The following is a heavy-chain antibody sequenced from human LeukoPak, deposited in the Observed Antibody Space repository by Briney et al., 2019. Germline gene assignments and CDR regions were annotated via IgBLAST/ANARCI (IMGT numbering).Heavy chain of an antibody. Sequence: SETLSLTCTVSGDSISSGSYYWSRIPQPPGEGLEWPWEIKHSGSTNYNPSLKDRVTISVDTSKNQFSLKLSCVTAADTAVYYCARHRGPGTHRYSSSWYYPSGAFDIWGQGTMVTVSS. CDR1: GDSISSGSYY. V-gene: IGHV4-39*01. CDR2: IKHSGST. CDR3: ARHRGPGTHRYSSSWYYPSGAFDI. D-gene: IGHD6-13*01. J-gene: IGHJ3*02.